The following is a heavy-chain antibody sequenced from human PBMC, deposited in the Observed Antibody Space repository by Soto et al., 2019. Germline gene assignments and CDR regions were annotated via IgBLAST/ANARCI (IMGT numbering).Heavy chain of an antibody. D-gene: IGHD6-13*01. CDR3: AKDMGRVAAGTFDY. V-gene: IGHV3-30*18. CDR2: ISYDGSDK. J-gene: IGHJ4*02. Sequence: QEQLVESGGGVVQPGRSLRLSCAASGLTFSRSGMHWVRQAPGKGLEWVALISYDGSDKYYANSVKGRFTISRDNSKNTLYLQMNSLRXXXTAVYNCAKDMGRVAAGTFDYWGQGTLVTVSS. CDR1: GLTFSRSG.